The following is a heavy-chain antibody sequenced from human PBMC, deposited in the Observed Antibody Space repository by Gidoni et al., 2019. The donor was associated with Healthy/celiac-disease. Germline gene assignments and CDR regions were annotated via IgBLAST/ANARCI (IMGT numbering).Heavy chain of an antibody. CDR2: IYPGDSDT. V-gene: IGHV5-51*03. CDR3: ARGATIFGVVINWFDP. J-gene: IGHJ5*02. D-gene: IGHD3-3*01. Sequence: GESLKISCKGSGYSFTSYWIGWVRQMPGKGLEWMGIIYPGDSDTRYSPSFQGQVTISADKSISTAYLQWSSLKASDTAMYYCARGATIFGVVINWFDPWGQGTLVTVSS. CDR1: GYSFTSYW.